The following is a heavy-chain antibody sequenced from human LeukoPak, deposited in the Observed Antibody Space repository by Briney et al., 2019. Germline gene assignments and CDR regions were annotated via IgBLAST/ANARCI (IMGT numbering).Heavy chain of an antibody. CDR2: IYTSGST. D-gene: IGHD3-22*01. J-gene: IGHJ6*02. Sequence: SETLSLTCTVSGGSISSGSYYWSWIRQPAGKGLEWIGRIYTSGSTNYNPSLKSRVTISVDTSKNQFSLKLSSVTAADTAVYYCARETDDSSGYSYPYYYYGMDVWGQGTTVTVS. CDR1: GGSISSGSYY. CDR3: ARETDDSSGYSYPYYYYGMDV. V-gene: IGHV4-61*02.